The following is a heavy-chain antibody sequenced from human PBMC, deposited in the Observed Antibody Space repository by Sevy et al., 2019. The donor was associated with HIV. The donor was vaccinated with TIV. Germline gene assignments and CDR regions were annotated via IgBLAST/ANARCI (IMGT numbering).Heavy chain of an antibody. CDR3: ARGINFYGSGREGHSYMDV. J-gene: IGHJ6*03. CDR2: ISGSSAYT. CDR1: GFAFSNFA. Sequence: GGSLRLSCAASGFAFSNFAISWVRQAPGKGLEWVSLISGSSAYTYYADSVKGRFTISRDNSKNTLYLQMNSLRVEDMALYYCARGINFYGSGREGHSYMDVWGKGTTVTVSS. D-gene: IGHD3-10*01. V-gene: IGHV3-23*01.